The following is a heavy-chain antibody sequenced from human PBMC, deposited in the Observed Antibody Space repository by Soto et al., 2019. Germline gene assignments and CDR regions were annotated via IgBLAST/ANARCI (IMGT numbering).Heavy chain of an antibody. J-gene: IGHJ3*01. CDR1: GGTFSSYA. CDR3: ARDNPRDGYNSIR. CDR2: IIPIFGTA. D-gene: IGHD5-12*01. V-gene: IGHV1-69*13. Sequence: ASVKVSCTASGGTFSSYAISWVRQAPGQGLEWMGGIIPIFGTANYAQKFQGRVTITADESTSTAYMELSSLRSEDTAVYYCARDNPRDGYNSIRWGQGTMVTVSS.